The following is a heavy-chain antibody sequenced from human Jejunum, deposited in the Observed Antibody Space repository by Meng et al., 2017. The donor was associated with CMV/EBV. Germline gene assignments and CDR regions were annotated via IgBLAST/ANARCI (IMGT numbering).Heavy chain of an antibody. Sequence: CAASGFTVTISYMSWVRQAPGKGLEWVSVIYSDGSTYYADSVKGRFSISRDNSKNTLYLQMNSLRAEDTAVYYCARGRGYFYGMDVWGQGTTVTVSS. J-gene: IGHJ6*02. V-gene: IGHV3-53*01. CDR1: GFTVTISY. CDR3: ARGRGYFYGMDV. CDR2: IYSDGST.